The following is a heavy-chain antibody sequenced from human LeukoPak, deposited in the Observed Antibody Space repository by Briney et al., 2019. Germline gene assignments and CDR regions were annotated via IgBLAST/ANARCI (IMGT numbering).Heavy chain of an antibody. Sequence: GGSLRLSCAASGFTFSSYWMSWVRQAPGKGLEWVANIKQDGSEKYYVDSEKGRFTISRDNAKNSLYLQMNSLRAEDTAVYYCARDRARSYYYDSSGYYSPFDYWGQGTLVTVSS. D-gene: IGHD3-22*01. CDR2: IKQDGSEK. CDR3: ARDRARSYYYDSSGYYSPFDY. CDR1: GFTFSSYW. J-gene: IGHJ4*02. V-gene: IGHV3-7*01.